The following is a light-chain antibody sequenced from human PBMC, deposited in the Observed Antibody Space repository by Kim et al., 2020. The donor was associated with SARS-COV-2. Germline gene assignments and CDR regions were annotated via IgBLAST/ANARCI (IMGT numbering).Light chain of an antibody. CDR1: STDIGSNT. Sequence: GQTITISCSGSSTDIGSNTVDWYQQQPGAAPNLLIYNNDQRPSGVPDRFSGSKSGTSASLAISGLQSEDEADYYCAAWDDSLNGPVFGGGTQLTVL. CDR2: NND. CDR3: AAWDDSLNGPV. V-gene: IGLV1-44*01. J-gene: IGLJ3*02.